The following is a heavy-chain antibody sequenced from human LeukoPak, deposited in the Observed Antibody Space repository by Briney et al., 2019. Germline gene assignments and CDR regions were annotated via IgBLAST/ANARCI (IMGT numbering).Heavy chain of an antibody. CDR3: ARVPQGSSWPYYFEY. J-gene: IGHJ4*02. Sequence: ASVKVSCKASGGTFSTYAISWVRQAPGQGLEGVGRIVPILGTANYAQNFQGRVTITADRSTTTAYMELSSMRSEDTAVYYCARVPQGSSWPYYFEYWGQGTLVTVSS. D-gene: IGHD6-13*01. V-gene: IGHV1-69*04. CDR2: IVPILGTA. CDR1: GGTFSTYA.